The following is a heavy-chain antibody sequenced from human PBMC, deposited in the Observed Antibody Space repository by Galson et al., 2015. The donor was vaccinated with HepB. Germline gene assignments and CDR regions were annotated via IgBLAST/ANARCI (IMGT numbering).Heavy chain of an antibody. V-gene: IGHV1-8*01. CDR1: GYTFTRYD. J-gene: IGHJ6*02. Sequence: SVKVSCKASGYTFTRYDINWVRQATGQGLEWMGWMNPNSANTGYAQKFQGRVTMTRNTSISTAYMELSSLRSEDTAVYYCARGGVPAAMDYYYYYGMDVWGQGTTVTVSS. CDR2: MNPNSANT. CDR3: ARGGVPAAMDYYYYYGMDV. D-gene: IGHD2-2*01.